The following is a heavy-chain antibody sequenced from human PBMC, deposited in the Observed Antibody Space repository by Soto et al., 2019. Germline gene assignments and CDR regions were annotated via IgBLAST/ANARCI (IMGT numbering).Heavy chain of an antibody. CDR1: GFTFSTAW. Sequence: PGGSLRLSCATSGFTFSTAWMTWVRQAPGKGLEWVGYIKSRIDGGTADYAAPVKGRFTISRDDSKNTLYLQMNSLKSEDTAVYYCTYLHYEHWGQGT. CDR2: IKSRIDGGTA. J-gene: IGHJ1*01. V-gene: IGHV3-15*01. CDR3: TYLHYEH. D-gene: IGHD3-10*01.